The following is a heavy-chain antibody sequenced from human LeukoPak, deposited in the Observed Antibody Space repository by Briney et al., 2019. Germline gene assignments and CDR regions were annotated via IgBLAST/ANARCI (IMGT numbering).Heavy chain of an antibody. V-gene: IGHV4-31*03. CDR1: GGSISSGGYY. Sequence: PSQTLSLTCTVSGGSISSGGYYWSWIRQHPGKGLEWIGYIYYSGSTYYNPSLKSRVTVSVDTSKNQFSLKLSSVTAADTAVYYCASSPGYCSGGSCYSVTYYYGMDVWGQGTTVTVSS. CDR3: ASSPGYCSGGSCYSVTYYYGMDV. J-gene: IGHJ6*02. D-gene: IGHD2-15*01. CDR2: IYYSGST.